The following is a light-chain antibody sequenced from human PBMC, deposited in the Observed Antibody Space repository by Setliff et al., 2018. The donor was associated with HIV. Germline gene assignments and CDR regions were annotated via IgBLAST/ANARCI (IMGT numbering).Light chain of an antibody. V-gene: IGLV3-27*01. CDR3: YSAADNNVV. CDR2: GDN. Sequence: SYELAQPSSVSVSPGQTARITCSGDVLAKTYARWFQQRPGRAPVLVISGDNERPSGIPERFSGSSSGTTVTLTISGAQIEDEADYYCYSAADNNVVFGGGTK. J-gene: IGLJ3*02. CDR1: VLAKTY.